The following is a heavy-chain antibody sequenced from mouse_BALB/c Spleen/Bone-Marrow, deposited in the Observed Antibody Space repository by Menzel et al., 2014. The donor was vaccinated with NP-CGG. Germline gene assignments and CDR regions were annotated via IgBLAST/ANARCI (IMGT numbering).Heavy chain of an antibody. Sequence: EVQLVESGGGLVQPGGSLKLSCAASGFTFSSYTMSWVRQTPEKRLGWVAYISNGGGSTYYPDTVKGRFTISRDNAKNTLYLQMSSLKSEDTAMYYCARRAGAYWGQGTLVTVSA. CDR2: ISNGGGST. CDR3: ARRAGAY. J-gene: IGHJ3*01. CDR1: GFTFSSYT. V-gene: IGHV5-12-2*01. D-gene: IGHD3-3*01.